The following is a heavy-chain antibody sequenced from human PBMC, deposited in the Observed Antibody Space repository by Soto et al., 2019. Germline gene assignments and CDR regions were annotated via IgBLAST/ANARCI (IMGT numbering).Heavy chain of an antibody. V-gene: IGHV3-23*01. Sequence: GGSLRLSCAASGFYFSDYAMNWVRQSSEKGLEWVSGIGPGGDDTYYADSVRGRFTISSDNGKRMLYLQMNSLRVEDTAIYYCTRGSAYWGQGTLVTVSS. CDR2: IGPGGDDT. J-gene: IGHJ4*02. CDR1: GFYFSDYA. CDR3: TRGSAY. D-gene: IGHD6-25*01.